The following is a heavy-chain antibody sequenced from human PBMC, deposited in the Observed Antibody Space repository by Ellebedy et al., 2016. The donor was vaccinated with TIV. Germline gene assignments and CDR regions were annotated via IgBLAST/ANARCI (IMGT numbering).Heavy chain of an antibody. V-gene: IGHV3-66*01. Sequence: PGGSLRLSCAASGFTVGTNYMNWIRQAPGKGLEWVSLIFGGGTTYSADSVKGRFTISSDTSTNMVFLQINSLRAEDTAVYYCARDGGLGELLEGYFDSWGQGTLVTVSS. D-gene: IGHD3-10*01. J-gene: IGHJ4*02. CDR3: ARDGGLGELLEGYFDS. CDR1: GFTVGTNY. CDR2: IFGGGTT.